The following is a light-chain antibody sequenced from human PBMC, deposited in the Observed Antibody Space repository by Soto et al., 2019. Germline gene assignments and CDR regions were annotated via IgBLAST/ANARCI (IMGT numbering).Light chain of an antibody. Sequence: QSVLTQPASASASPGQSITVSCTGTSSDIGAYNYVSWYQQHPGKAPKLMIYEVSNRPSGVSNRFSASKSGNTASLTISGLQAEDEADYFCSSYTSSSTVVFGGGTKVTVL. CDR3: SSYTSSSTVV. CDR1: SSDIGAYNY. J-gene: IGLJ3*02. V-gene: IGLV2-14*01. CDR2: EVS.